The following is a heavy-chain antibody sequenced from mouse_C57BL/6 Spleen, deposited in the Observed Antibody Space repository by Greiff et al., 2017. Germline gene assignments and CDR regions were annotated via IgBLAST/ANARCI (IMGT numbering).Heavy chain of an antibody. J-gene: IGHJ2*01. CDR2: INPSTGGT. CDR1: GYSFTGYY. Sequence: VQLQQSGPELVKPGASVKISCKASGYSFTGYYMNWVKQSPEKSLEWIGEINPSTGGTTYNQKFKAKATLTVDKSSSTAYMQLKSLTSEYSAVYYCLRYYFDYWGQGTTLTVSS. D-gene: IGHD1-1*01. V-gene: IGHV1-42*01. CDR3: LRYYFDY.